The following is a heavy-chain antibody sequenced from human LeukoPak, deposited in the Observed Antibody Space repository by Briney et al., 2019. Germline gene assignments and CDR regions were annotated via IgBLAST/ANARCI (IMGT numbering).Heavy chain of an antibody. CDR3: ATWAFYHNLDV. V-gene: IGHV3-43*02. D-gene: IGHD2/OR15-2a*01. Sequence: GGALRLSCAASGFTIGPYAMYWVRQGPGRGLEGVSVIKADGSGTFYADSVRGRFNTSRDNSKNSLYLQMNSLTSEDTALYYCATWAFYHNLDVWGQGTTVIVSS. CDR2: IKADGSGT. CDR1: GFTIGPYA. J-gene: IGHJ6*02.